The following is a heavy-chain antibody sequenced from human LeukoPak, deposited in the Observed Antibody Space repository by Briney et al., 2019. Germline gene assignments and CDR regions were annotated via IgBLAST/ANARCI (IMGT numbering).Heavy chain of an antibody. CDR1: GGSISSYY. Sequence: PSETLSLTCTVSGGSISSYYWSWIRQPPGKGLEWIGYIYYSGRTNYNPSLKSRVTISVDTSKNQFSLKLSSVTAVDTAVYYCARAAVRGVVDYWGQGTLITVSS. CDR3: ARAAVRGVVDY. J-gene: IGHJ4*02. D-gene: IGHD3-10*01. V-gene: IGHV4-59*01. CDR2: IYYSGRT.